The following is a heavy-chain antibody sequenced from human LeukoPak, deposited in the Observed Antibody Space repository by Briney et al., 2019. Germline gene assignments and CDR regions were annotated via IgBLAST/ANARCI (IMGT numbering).Heavy chain of an antibody. CDR2: INWNGGST. CDR3: ARDLGPSGYDSFFDY. J-gene: IGHJ4*02. D-gene: IGHD5-12*01. CDR1: GFTFDDYG. V-gene: IGHV3-20*04. Sequence: GGSLRLSCAASGFTFDDYGMSWVRQAPGKGLEWVSGINWNGGSTGYADSVKGRFTISRDNAKNSLYLQMNSLRAEDTALYYCARDLGPSGYDSFFDYWGQGTLVTVSS.